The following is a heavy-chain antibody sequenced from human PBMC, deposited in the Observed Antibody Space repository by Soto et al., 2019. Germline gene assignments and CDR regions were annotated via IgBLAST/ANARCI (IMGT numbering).Heavy chain of an antibody. CDR3: AKDYYYDSSGYYGY. CDR2: ISGSGGST. CDR1: GFTFSSYA. Sequence: PGGSLRLSCAASGFTFSSYAMSWVRQAQGKGLEWVSAISGSGGSTYYADSVKGRFTISRDNSKNTLYLQMNSLRAEDTAVYYCAKDYYYDSSGYYGYWGQGTLVTVSS. D-gene: IGHD3-22*01. V-gene: IGHV3-23*01. J-gene: IGHJ4*02.